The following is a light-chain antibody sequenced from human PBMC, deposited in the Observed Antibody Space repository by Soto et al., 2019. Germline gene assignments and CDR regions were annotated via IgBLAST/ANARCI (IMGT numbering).Light chain of an antibody. J-gene: IGKJ1*01. CDR2: VAS. V-gene: IGKV3-15*01. Sequence: EVVLTQSPATLSVSPGERATLSCRASQSVSTSLAWYQHKPGQAPRPLIFVASTRATGIPARFSGSGSGTEFTLTISGLQSEDFAVYYCQQDYNWPWTFGQGTKVEIK. CDR1: QSVSTS. CDR3: QQDYNWPWT.